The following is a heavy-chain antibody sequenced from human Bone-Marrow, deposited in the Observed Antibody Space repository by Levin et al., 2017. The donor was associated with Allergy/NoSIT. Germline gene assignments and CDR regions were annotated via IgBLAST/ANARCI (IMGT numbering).Heavy chain of an antibody. V-gene: IGHV4-31*03. J-gene: IGHJ4*02. CDR2: IYYSGST. CDR1: GGSISSGGYY. CDR3: ARVRPTIVVVVAARVPSYFDY. Sequence: SQTLSLTCTVSGGSISSGGYYWSWIRQHPGKGLEWIGYIYYSGSTYYNPSLKSRVTISVDTSKNQFSLKLSSVTAADTAVYYCARVRPTIVVVVAARVPSYFDYWGQGTLVTVSS. D-gene: IGHD2-15*01.